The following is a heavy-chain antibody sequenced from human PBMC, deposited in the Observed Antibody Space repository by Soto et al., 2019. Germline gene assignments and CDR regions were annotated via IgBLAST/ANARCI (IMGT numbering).Heavy chain of an antibody. CDR1: GFTVSSHY. V-gene: IGHV3-53*01. CDR3: ARGLGREYEDNRNYFHLDY. Sequence: PGGSLRLSCAASGFTVSSHYLTWVRQAPGKGLKWVSVLYPNGRAYYADSVKGRFTTSTDNSQNSVYLQMNTLRADNTAIYYCARGLGREYEDNRNYFHLDYWGQGTLVTVS. J-gene: IGHJ4*02. D-gene: IGHD1-20*01. CDR2: LYPNGRA.